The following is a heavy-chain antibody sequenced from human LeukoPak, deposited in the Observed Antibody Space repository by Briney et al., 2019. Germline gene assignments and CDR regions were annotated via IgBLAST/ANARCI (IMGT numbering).Heavy chain of an antibody. CDR2: ISYDGSNK. CDR3: ARDEYERDIVVVVAATGAFDI. J-gene: IGHJ3*02. D-gene: IGHD2-15*01. V-gene: IGHV3-30*19. Sequence: GGSLRLSCAASGFTFSSYGMHWVRQAPGKGLEWVAVISYDGSNKYYADSVKGRFTISRDNSKNTLYLQMNSLRAEDTAVYYCARDEYERDIVVVVAATGAFDIWGQGTMVTVSS. CDR1: GFTFSSYG.